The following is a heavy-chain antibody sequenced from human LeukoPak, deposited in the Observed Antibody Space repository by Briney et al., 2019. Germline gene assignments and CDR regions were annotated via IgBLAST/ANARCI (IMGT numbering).Heavy chain of an antibody. Sequence: PGGSLRLSCAASGFTFSSYGMSWVRQAPGKGLEWVSAISGCGGSTYYADSVKGRFTISRDNSKNTLYLQMNSLRAEDTAVYYCARVVAERLDYWGQGTLVTVSS. D-gene: IGHD2-15*01. J-gene: IGHJ4*02. V-gene: IGHV3-23*01. CDR2: ISGCGGST. CDR3: ARVVAERLDY. CDR1: GFTFSSYG.